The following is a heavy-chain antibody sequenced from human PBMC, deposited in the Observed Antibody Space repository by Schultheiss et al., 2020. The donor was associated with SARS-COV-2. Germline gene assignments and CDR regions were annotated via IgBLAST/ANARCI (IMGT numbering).Heavy chain of an antibody. CDR2: ISGSGGST. J-gene: IGHJ3*02. CDR3: AKVRGIVVVPAGSDAFDI. CDR1: GFTFSSYA. Sequence: GESLKISCAASGFTFSSYAMSWVRQAPGKGLEWVSAISGSGGSTYYADSVKGRFTISRDNSKNTLYLQMNSLRAEDTAVYYCAKVRGIVVVPAGSDAFDIWGQGTMVTVSS. V-gene: IGHV3-23*01. D-gene: IGHD2-2*01.